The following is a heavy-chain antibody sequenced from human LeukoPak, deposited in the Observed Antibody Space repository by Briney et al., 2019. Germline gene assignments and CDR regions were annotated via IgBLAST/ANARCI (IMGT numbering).Heavy chain of an antibody. J-gene: IGHJ3*02. D-gene: IGHD3-3*01. CDR3: ARHQRSYEAFDI. CDR1: GDSISSYY. CDR2: IYTSGST. V-gene: IGHV4-4*07. Sequence: SETLSLTCTVSGDSISSYYWSWIRQPAGKGLEWIGRIYTSGSTNYNPSLKSRVTMSVDTSKNQFSLKLSSVTAADTAVYYCARHQRSYEAFDIWGQGTMVTVSS.